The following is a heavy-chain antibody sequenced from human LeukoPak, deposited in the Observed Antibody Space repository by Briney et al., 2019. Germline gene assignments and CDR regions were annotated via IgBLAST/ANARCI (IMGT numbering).Heavy chain of an antibody. CDR1: GFTFSSYG. Sequence: GGSLRLSCAASGFTFSSYGMHWVRQAPGKGLEWVAVIWYDGSNKYYADSVKGRFTISRDNSKNTLYLQMNSLRAEDTAVYYCTRDRAYSTFDYWGQGILVTVSS. J-gene: IGHJ4*02. D-gene: IGHD3-16*01. V-gene: IGHV3-33*01. CDR3: TRDRAYSTFDY. CDR2: IWYDGSNK.